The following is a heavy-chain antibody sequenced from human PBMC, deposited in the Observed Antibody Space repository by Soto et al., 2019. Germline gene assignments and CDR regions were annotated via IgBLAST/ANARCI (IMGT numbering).Heavy chain of an antibody. CDR3: ARGGETYYDFWSGFSPIDY. J-gene: IGHJ4*02. D-gene: IGHD3-3*01. V-gene: IGHV4-30-4*01. CDR1: GCSICSGDYY. CDR2: IYYSGST. Sequence: PSETLSLTCTVSGCSICSGDYYWSWIRQPPGKGLEWIGYIYYSGSTNYNPSLKSRVTISGDTSKNQFSLKLSSVTAADTAVYFCARGGETYYDFWSGFSPIDYWGQGALVTVSS.